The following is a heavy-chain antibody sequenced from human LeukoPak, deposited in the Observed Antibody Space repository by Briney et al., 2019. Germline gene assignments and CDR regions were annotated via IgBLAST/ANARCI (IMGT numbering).Heavy chain of an antibody. Sequence: PGGSLRLSCAASGFTFTTYWTGWVRQAPGKGLGWVASIKQDGNEKYYVDSVKGRFTISRDSAENTLYLQMNSLRAEDTAVYYCARGVATRGSLDYWGQGTLVTVSS. CDR2: IKQDGNEK. CDR3: ARGVATRGSLDY. D-gene: IGHD5-12*01. J-gene: IGHJ4*02. CDR1: GFTFTTYW. V-gene: IGHV3-7*01.